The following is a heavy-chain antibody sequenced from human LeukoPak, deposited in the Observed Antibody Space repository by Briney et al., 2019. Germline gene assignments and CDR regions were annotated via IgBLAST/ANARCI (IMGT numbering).Heavy chain of an antibody. CDR3: AKGLTRWRFDY. CDR2: INHSGST. V-gene: IGHV4-34*01. Sequence: SETLSLTCAVYGGSFSGYYWSWIRQPPGKGLEWIGEINHSGSTNYNPSLKSRVTISVDTSKNQFSLKLSSVTAADTAVYYCAKGLTRWRFDYWGQGTLVTVSS. D-gene: IGHD1-1*01. J-gene: IGHJ4*02. CDR1: GGSFSGYY.